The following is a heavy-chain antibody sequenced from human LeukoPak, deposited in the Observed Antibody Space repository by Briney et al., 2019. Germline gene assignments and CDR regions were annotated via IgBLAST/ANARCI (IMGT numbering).Heavy chain of an antibody. CDR3: NYDSSGYYYPDY. J-gene: IGHJ4*02. CDR2: TNHNGDNR. V-gene: IGHV3-23*01. CDR1: GFTFSSYA. Sequence: GGSLRLSCAASGFTFSSYAMSWVRQAPGKGLEWVAATNHNGDNRNFADSVKGRFTISRDNAKNSLYLQMNSLRAEDTAVYYCNYDSSGYYYPDYWGQGTLVTVSS. D-gene: IGHD3-22*01.